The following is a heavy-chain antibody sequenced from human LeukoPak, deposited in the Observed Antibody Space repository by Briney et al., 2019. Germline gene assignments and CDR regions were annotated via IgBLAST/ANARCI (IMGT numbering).Heavy chain of an antibody. J-gene: IGHJ4*02. CDR1: GGTFTKYA. D-gene: IGHD3-16*01. CDR3: ATFRFDGGYFDY. V-gene: IGHV1-69*05. Sequence: SVKVSCKASGGTFTKYAISWVRQAPGQGLEWMGGIIPIFGTANYAQKLQGRVTMTTDTSTSTAYMELRSLRSDDTAVYYCATFRFDGGYFDYWGQGTLVTVSS. CDR2: IIPIFGTA.